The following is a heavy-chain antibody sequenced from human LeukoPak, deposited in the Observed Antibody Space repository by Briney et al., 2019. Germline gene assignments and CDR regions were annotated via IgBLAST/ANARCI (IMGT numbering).Heavy chain of an antibody. CDR2: INPNSGGT. D-gene: IGHD3-10*01. CDR3: ARSRTGSGFLFDY. Sequence: ATVKVSCKASGYTFTGYYMHWVRQAPGQGLEWMGWINPNSGGTNYAQKFQGRVTMTRDTSISTAYMELSRLRSDDTAVYYCARSRTGSGFLFDYWGQGTLVTVSS. J-gene: IGHJ4*02. CDR1: GYTFTGYY. V-gene: IGHV1-2*02.